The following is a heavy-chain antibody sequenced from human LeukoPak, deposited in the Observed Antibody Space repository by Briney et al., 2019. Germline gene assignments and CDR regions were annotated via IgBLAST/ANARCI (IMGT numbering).Heavy chain of an antibody. CDR1: GGSISNYF. Sequence: SETLSLTCTVSGGSISNYFWTWIRQPPGKGLEWIGNIYYSGSTNYNPSLKSRLTISVDTSKNQFSLKLMSVTAADTAVYYCARDSGTTGEVKFDPWGQGTLVTVSS. CDR2: IYYSGST. D-gene: IGHD3-10*01. V-gene: IGHV4-59*12. J-gene: IGHJ5*02. CDR3: ARDSGTTGEVKFDP.